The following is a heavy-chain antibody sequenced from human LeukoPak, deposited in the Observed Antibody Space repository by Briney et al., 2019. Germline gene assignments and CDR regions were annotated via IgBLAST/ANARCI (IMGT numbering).Heavy chain of an antibody. Sequence: GGSLRLSCAASGFTFSNYAMSWVRQAPGKGLEWVSGIGGSGGRTYYADSVKGRFTISRDDSKNTLYLQMNSLRAEDTAVYYCAKDRNYCSGGSCYSGPTDYWGQGTLVTVSS. CDR1: GFTFSNYA. V-gene: IGHV3-23*01. D-gene: IGHD2-15*01. CDR3: AKDRNYCSGGSCYSGPTDY. J-gene: IGHJ4*02. CDR2: IGGSGGRT.